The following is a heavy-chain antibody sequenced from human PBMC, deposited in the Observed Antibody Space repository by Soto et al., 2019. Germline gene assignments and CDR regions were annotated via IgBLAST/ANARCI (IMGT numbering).Heavy chain of an antibody. D-gene: IGHD6-19*01. CDR3: AKDGYSSGWSSSGNFDY. CDR1: GFTFSSYA. Sequence: GGSLRLSCAASGFTFSSYAMSWVRQAPGKGLEWVSAISGSGGSTYYADSVKGRFTISRDNSKNTLYLQMNSLRAEDTAVYYCAKDGYSSGWSSSGNFDYWGQGTLVTVSS. CDR2: ISGSGGST. J-gene: IGHJ4*02. V-gene: IGHV3-23*01.